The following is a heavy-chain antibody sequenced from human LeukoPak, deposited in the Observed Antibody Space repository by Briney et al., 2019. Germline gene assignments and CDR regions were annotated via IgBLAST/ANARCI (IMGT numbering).Heavy chain of an antibody. CDR3: AKDNYDTHGTAAADH. J-gene: IGHJ4*02. D-gene: IGHD3-22*01. Sequence: GGSLRLSCAASGFTFSSYAMSWVRQAPGKGLEWVSAISGSGGSTYYADSVKGRFTISRDNSKNTLYLQMNSLRAEDTAVYYCAKDNYDTHGTAAADHWGQGTLVTVSS. V-gene: IGHV3-23*01. CDR2: ISGSGGST. CDR1: GFTFSSYA.